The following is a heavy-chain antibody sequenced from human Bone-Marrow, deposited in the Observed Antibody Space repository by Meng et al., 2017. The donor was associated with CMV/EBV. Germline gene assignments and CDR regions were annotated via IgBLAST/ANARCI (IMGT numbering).Heavy chain of an antibody. J-gene: IGHJ4*02. D-gene: IGHD6-19*01. CDR3: ATGVADFEY. CDR1: GYTVTSYD. V-gene: IGHV1-8*01. CDR2: MNPNSGNT. Sequence: QEQLVQSGAEVKKPGASEKVSCKASGYTVTSYDINSVRQAAGQGLEWMGWMNPNSGNTDYAQKFQGRVPMTRNNSKSTAYMDLSSLRSEDTAVYYCATGVADFEYWGQGTLVTVSS.